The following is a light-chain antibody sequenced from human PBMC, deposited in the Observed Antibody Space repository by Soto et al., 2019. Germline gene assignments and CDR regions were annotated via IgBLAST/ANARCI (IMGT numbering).Light chain of an antibody. CDR3: QQYNSYSRGWT. J-gene: IGKJ1*01. V-gene: IGKV1-5*01. Sequence: DIQMTQSPSTLSASVGDRVTITCRASQSISILLAGDQQKPGKAPKLLIYDASSLESGVPSRFSGSGSGTEFTLTISSLQPDDFETYYCQQYNSYSRGWTFGQGTKVEIK. CDR1: QSISIL. CDR2: DAS.